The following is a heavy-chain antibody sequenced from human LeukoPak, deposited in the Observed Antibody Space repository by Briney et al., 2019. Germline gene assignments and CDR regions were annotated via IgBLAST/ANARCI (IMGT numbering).Heavy chain of an antibody. Sequence: ASVKVSWKASGYTFTSYAMHWVRQAPGQRLEWMGWINAGNGNTKYSQKFQGRVTITRDTSASTAYMELSSLRSEDTAVYFCARARALWFGSSLDYWGQGTLVTVSS. V-gene: IGHV1-3*01. CDR3: ARARALWFGSSLDY. CDR1: GYTFTSYA. CDR2: INAGNGNT. D-gene: IGHD3-10*01. J-gene: IGHJ4*02.